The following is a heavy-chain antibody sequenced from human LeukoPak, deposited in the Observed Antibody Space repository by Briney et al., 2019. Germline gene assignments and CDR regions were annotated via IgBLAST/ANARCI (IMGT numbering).Heavy chain of an antibody. V-gene: IGHV4-39*01. Sequence: SETLSLTCTVSGGSISSSSYYWGWIRQPPGKGLEWIGSIYYSGSTYYNPSLKSRVTISVDTSKNQFSLKLSSVTAADTAVYYCARLVNDFSSGLYTGGYYYMDVWGKGTTVTVSS. CDR2: IYYSGST. CDR1: GGSISSSSYY. D-gene: IGHD3-3*01. J-gene: IGHJ6*03. CDR3: ARLVNDFSSGLYTGGYYYMDV.